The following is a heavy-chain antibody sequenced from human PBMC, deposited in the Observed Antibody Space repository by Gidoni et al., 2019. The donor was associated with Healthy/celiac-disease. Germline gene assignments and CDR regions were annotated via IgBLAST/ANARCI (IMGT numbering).Heavy chain of an antibody. CDR2: IIPIFGTA. CDR1: GGPFSSYA. Sequence: QVQLVQSGAEVKKPGSSVKVSCKASGGPFSSYAISWVRQAPGQGLEWMGGIIPIFGTANDAQKFQGRVTITADESTSTAYMELSSLRSEDTAVYYCSRQDGMATSADGNWFDPWGQGTLVTVSS. V-gene: IGHV1-69*01. CDR3: SRQDGMATSADGNWFDP. J-gene: IGHJ5*02. D-gene: IGHD5-12*01.